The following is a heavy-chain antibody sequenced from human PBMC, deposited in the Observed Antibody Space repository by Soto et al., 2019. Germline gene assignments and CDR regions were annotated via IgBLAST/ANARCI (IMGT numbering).Heavy chain of an antibody. J-gene: IGHJ5*02. CDR2: IYYSGST. CDR1: GDSIIGIYH. D-gene: IGHD3-3*01. V-gene: IGHV4-59*01. CDR3: ARGSRDFWSGYDVNWFDP. Sequence: SETLSLTCAVSGDSIIGIYHWAWIRQSPGRGLEWIGYIYYSGSTNYNPSLKSRVTISVDTSKNQFSLKLSSVTAADTAVYYCARGSRDFWSGYDVNWFDPWGQGTLVTVSS.